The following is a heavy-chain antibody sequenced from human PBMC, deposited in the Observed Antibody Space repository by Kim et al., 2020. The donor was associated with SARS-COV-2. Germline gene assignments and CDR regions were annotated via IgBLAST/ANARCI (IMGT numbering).Heavy chain of an antibody. CDR3: ARGRYAYGYFDS. D-gene: IGHD5-18*01. Sequence: SETLSLTCTVSGDSIDSGTFYWTWIRQPAGAGLEWIGRVLSTGTTKHNPSLQSRVTISLETSFNRFSLRLTSVTATDTAVYFCARGRYAYGYFDSWGQGTVVAVSS. J-gene: IGHJ4*02. V-gene: IGHV4-61*02. CDR2: VLSTGTT. CDR1: GDSIDSGTFY.